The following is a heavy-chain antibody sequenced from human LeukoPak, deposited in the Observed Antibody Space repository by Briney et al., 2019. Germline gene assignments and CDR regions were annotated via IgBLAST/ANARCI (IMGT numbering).Heavy chain of an antibody. V-gene: IGHV3-53*01. CDR3: AKDGDDSEGGWFDP. Sequence: GGSLRLSCAASGFTVSSNYMSWVRQAPGKGLEWVSVIYSGGSTYYADSVKGRFTISRDNSKNTLYLQMNSLRAEDTAVYYCAKDGDDSEGGWFDPWGQGTLVTVSS. D-gene: IGHD3-10*01. CDR1: GFTVSSNY. CDR2: IYSGGST. J-gene: IGHJ5*02.